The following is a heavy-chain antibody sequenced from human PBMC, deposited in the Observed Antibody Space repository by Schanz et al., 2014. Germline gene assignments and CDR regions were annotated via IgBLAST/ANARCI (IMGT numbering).Heavy chain of an antibody. CDR2: INPSSGTT. V-gene: IGHV1-46*01. Sequence: QVQLVQSAPEVKKPGASVKVSCKASGYTFTSYYMHWVRQAPGQGLEWMGIINPSSGTTRIAQNFQGRLTVTRDTSTSTVNMELSSLRSDDTAMYYCVTEKRMESGTWAKAFDIWGQGTWVTVSS. J-gene: IGHJ3*02. D-gene: IGHD3-3*01. CDR1: GYTFTSYY. CDR3: VTEKRMESGTWAKAFDI.